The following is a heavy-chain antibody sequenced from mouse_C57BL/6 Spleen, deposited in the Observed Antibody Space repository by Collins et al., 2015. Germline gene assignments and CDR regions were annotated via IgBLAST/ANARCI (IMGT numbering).Heavy chain of an antibody. CDR2: IYWDDDK. V-gene: IGHV8-12*01. CDR1: GFSLSTSGMG. J-gene: IGHJ3*01. Sequence: QVTLKESGPGILQPSQTLSLTCSFSGFSLSTSGMGVSWIRQPSGKGLEWLAHIYWDDDKRYNPSLKSRLTISKDTSGNQVFLKITSVDTADTATYYCARNDYDGWFAYWGQGTLVTVSA. CDR3: ARNDYDGWFAY. D-gene: IGHD2-4*01.